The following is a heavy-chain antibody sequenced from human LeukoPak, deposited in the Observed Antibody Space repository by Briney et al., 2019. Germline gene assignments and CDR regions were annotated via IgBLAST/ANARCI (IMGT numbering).Heavy chain of an antibody. CDR2: IYHSGST. CDR3: ARGGGYSYGYGMDV. V-gene: IGHV4-30-2*01. Sequence: PSETLSLTCAVSGGSISSGGYSWSWIRQPPGKGLEWIGYIYHSGSTYYNPSLKSRVTISVDRSKNQFSLKLSPVTAADTAVYYCARGGGYSYGYGMDVWGQGTTVTVSS. D-gene: IGHD5-18*01. J-gene: IGHJ6*02. CDR1: GGSISSGGYS.